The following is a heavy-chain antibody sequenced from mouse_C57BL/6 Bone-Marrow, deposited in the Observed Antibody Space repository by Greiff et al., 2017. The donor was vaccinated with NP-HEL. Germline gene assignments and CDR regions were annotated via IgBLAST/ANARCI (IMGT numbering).Heavy chain of an antibody. CDR3: ASDYDVYYFDY. V-gene: IGHV5-2*01. Sequence: EVKLMESGGGLVQPGESLKLSCESNEYEFPSHDMSWVRKTPEKRLELVAAINSDGGSTYYPDTMERRFIISRDNTKKTLYLQMSSLRSEDTALYYCASDYDVYYFDYWGQGTTLTVSS. J-gene: IGHJ2*01. CDR2: INSDGGST. CDR1: EYEFPSHD. D-gene: IGHD2-4*01.